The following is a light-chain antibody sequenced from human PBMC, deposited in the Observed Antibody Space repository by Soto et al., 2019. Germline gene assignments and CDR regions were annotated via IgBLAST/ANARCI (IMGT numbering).Light chain of an antibody. CDR1: QVISTS. J-gene: IGKJ4*01. CDR2: AAC. V-gene: IGKV1-39*01. Sequence: GGSVTIKCLASQVISTSLAWYQVKPGKAPKLLIYAACTLESGVPSRFSATVSGTDFTLAISSLQPEDFATYYCQQSSSTPQTFGGGTKVDIK. CDR3: QQSSSTPQT.